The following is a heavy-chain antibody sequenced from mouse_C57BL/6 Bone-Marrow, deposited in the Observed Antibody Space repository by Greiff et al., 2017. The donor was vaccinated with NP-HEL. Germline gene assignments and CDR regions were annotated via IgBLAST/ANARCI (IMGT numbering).Heavy chain of an antibody. CDR2: IDPSDSYT. CDR1: GYTFTSYW. CDR3: ARDYGSSYESYWYFDV. J-gene: IGHJ1*03. D-gene: IGHD1-1*01. Sequence: QVQLQQPGAELVMPGASVKLSYKASGYTFTSYWMHWVKQRPGQGLEWIGEIDPSDSYTNYNQKFKGKSTLTVDKSSSTAYMQLSSLTSEDSAVYYCARDYGSSYESYWYFDVWGTGTTVTVSS. V-gene: IGHV1-69*01.